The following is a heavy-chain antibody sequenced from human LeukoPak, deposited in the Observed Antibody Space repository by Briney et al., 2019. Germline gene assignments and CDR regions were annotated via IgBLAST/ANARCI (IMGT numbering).Heavy chain of an antibody. CDR3: ARGPHKYRPVAGPSMDV. CDR2: INHSGST. Sequence: SETLSLTCAVYGVSFSGYYWSWIRQPPGKGLEWIGEINHSGSTNYNPSLKSRVTISVDTSKNQFSLKLSSVTAAVTAVYYCARGPHKYRPVAGPSMDVWGQGTTVTVSS. J-gene: IGHJ6*02. CDR1: GVSFSGYY. D-gene: IGHD6-19*01. V-gene: IGHV4-34*01.